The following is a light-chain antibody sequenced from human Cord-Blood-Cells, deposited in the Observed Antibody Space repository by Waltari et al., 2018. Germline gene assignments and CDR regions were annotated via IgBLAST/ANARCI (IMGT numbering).Light chain of an antibody. CDR3: SSYTSSSTYV. CDR2: DVI. CDR1: SSDVGGYNY. Sequence: QSALTQPASVSGSPGQSITISCTGTSSDVGGYNYVVWYQQHPVKAPNLMIYDVINRPSGVSNRFSGSKSGNTASLTISGLQSEDDADYYCSSYTSSSTYVFGTGTKVTVL. V-gene: IGLV2-14*01. J-gene: IGLJ1*01.